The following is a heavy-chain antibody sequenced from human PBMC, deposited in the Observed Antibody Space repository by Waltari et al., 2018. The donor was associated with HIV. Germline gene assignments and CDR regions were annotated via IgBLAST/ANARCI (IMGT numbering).Heavy chain of an antibody. CDR3: ARASHYIEFSTFDGDYYFDL. V-gene: IGHV3-74*01. Sequence: VQLVESGGGSIKTGGSLRLSCAGSGFSVRNHWMAWVRQGPGKGRVWVARINKDGSARNYADAVKGRFVISRDNSRNTVYLQLNSVKVEDTAVYFCARASHYIEFSTFDGDYYFDLWGRGTRVAVSS. J-gene: IGHJ4*02. D-gene: IGHD3-9*01. CDR2: INKDGSAR. CDR1: GFSVRNHW.